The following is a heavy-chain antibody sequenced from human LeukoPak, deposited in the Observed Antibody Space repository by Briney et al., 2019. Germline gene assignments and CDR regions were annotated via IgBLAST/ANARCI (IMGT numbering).Heavy chain of an antibody. Sequence: PGGSLRLSCAASGFTFSSCGMHWVRQAPGKGLEWVSAISGSGGSTYYADSVKGRFTISRDNSKNTLYLQMNSLRAEDTAVYYCAKVFGSGIAXAEGDYWGQGTLVTVSS. CDR2: ISGSGGST. CDR3: AKVFGSGIAXAEGDY. CDR1: GFTFSSCG. J-gene: IGHJ4*02. V-gene: IGHV3-23*01. D-gene: IGHD6-13*01.